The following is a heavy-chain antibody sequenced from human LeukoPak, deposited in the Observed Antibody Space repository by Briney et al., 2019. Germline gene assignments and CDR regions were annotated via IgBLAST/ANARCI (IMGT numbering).Heavy chain of an antibody. CDR2: INTNTGAT. J-gene: IGHJ4*02. CDR3: ARGRVGSGWPRPFYFEF. D-gene: IGHD6-19*01. V-gene: IGHV1-2*02. Sequence: GASVRVSCTPSGYTFTGYYLHWVRQAPGQGFEWLGWINTNTGATVYAQNFQGRVTMSRDTSISTAYMELSSLRSDDTAVYYCARGRVGSGWPRPFYFEFWGQGTLVTVSS. CDR1: GYTFTGYY.